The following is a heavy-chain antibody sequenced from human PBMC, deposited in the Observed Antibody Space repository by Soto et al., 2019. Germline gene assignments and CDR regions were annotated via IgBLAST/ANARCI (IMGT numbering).Heavy chain of an antibody. Sequence: GGSLRLSCAASGFTFSDYYMSWIRPAPGKGLEWVSYISSSSSYTNYADSVKGRFTISRDNAKNSLYPQMNSLRAEDTAVYYCARYYDFSTGYFDYWGQGTLVTVSS. CDR1: GFTFSDYY. J-gene: IGHJ4*02. D-gene: IGHD3-3*01. CDR2: ISSSSSYT. V-gene: IGHV3-11*06. CDR3: ARYYDFSTGYFDY.